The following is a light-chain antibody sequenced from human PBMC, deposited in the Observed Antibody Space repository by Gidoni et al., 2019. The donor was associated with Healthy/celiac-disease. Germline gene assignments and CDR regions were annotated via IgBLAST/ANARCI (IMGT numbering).Light chain of an antibody. Sequence: DIQMNQSPSTLSVSVGDRVTITCRASQSSSSWLAWYQQKPGKAPKLLIYDASSLESGVPSRFSGSGSGTEFTLTISSLQPDDFATYYCQQYNSYSATFGQGTKVEIK. CDR2: DAS. V-gene: IGKV1-5*01. CDR3: QQYNSYSAT. J-gene: IGKJ1*01. CDR1: QSSSSW.